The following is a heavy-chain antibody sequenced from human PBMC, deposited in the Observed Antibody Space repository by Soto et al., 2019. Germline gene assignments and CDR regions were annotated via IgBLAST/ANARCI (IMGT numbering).Heavy chain of an antibody. J-gene: IGHJ6*02. D-gene: IGHD2-2*02. V-gene: IGHV3-23*01. Sequence: GGSLRLSCAASGFTFSSYAMSWVRQAPGKGLEWVSAISGSGGSTYYADSVKGRFTISRDNSKNTLYLQMNSLRAEDTAVYYCAKDRDRYCSSTSCYTPYYYYGMDVWGQGTTVTVSS. CDR3: AKDRDRYCSSTSCYTPYYYYGMDV. CDR1: GFTFSSYA. CDR2: ISGSGGST.